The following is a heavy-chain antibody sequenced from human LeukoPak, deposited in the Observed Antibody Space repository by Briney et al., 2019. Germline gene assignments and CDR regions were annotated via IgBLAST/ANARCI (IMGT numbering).Heavy chain of an antibody. CDR1: GFTFSSYS. V-gene: IGHV3-48*01. Sequence: GGSLRLSCAASGFTFSSYSMNWVRQAPGKGLEWVSYISSSSSTIYYADSVKGRFTISRDNAKNSLYLQMNSLRAEDTAVHYCARMTTVTSFDYWGQGTLVTVSS. CDR3: ARMTTVTSFDY. J-gene: IGHJ4*02. CDR2: ISSSSSTI. D-gene: IGHD4-17*01.